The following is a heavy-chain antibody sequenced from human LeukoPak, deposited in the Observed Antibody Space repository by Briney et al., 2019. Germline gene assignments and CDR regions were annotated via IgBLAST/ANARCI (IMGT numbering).Heavy chain of an antibody. CDR1: GGSISSRSYY. Sequence: SSETLSLTCTVSGGSISSRSYYWGWIRQPPGKRLEWIGSIYHSGNTYYNPSLKSRVTISVDTSKNQFSLELSSVTAADTAVYYCARAGYGDSDFDYWGQGTLVTVSS. CDR3: ARAGYGDSDFDY. V-gene: IGHV4-39*07. D-gene: IGHD4-17*01. CDR2: IYHSGNT. J-gene: IGHJ4*02.